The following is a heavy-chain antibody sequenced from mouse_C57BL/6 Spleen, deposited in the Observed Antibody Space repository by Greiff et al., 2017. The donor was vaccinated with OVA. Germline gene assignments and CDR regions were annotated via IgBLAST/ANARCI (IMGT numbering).Heavy chain of an antibody. D-gene: IGHD2-1*01. V-gene: IGHV1-81*01. Sequence: QVQLKQSGAELARPGASVKLSCKASGYTFTSYGISWVKQRTGQGLEWIGEIYPRSGNTYYNEKFKGKATLTADKSSSTAYMELRSLTSEDSAVYFCARSSTMAYAMDYWGRGTSVTVSS. CDR3: ARSSTMAYAMDY. CDR1: GYTFTSYG. CDR2: IYPRSGNT. J-gene: IGHJ4*01.